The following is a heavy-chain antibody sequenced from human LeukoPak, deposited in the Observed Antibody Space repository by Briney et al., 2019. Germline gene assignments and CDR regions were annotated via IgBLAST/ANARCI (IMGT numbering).Heavy chain of an antibody. D-gene: IGHD1-26*01. CDR1: GDSVSTNSAA. CDR3: AREVEVGTTWSRFDP. Sequence: SETLSLTCAISGDSVSTNSAAWIWIRQSPSRGLEWLGRTYYRSKWYNDYAVSVKSRITITPDTSKSQFALHLNSVTLEDTAVYYCAREVEVGTTWSRFDPWGQGTLVTVSS. V-gene: IGHV6-1*01. CDR2: TYYRSKWYN. J-gene: IGHJ5*02.